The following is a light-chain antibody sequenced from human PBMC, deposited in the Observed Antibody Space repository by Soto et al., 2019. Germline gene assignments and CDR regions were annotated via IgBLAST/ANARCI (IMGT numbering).Light chain of an antibody. CDR3: QQSFTTPLT. J-gene: IGKJ4*01. Sequence: DIQMTQSPSSLSASVGDRVSITCRSSQSVGRFLNWYQQKPGKAPTVLINVASTLRSGVPSRFSGSGSATDFNLTINSLQHEDFATYFCQQSFTTPLTFGGGTKVDIK. CDR2: VAS. V-gene: IGKV1-39*01. CDR1: QSVGRF.